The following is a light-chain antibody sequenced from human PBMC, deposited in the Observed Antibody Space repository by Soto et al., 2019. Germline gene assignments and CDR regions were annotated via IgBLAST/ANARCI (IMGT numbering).Light chain of an antibody. CDR3: MQALQVPIT. J-gene: IGKJ5*01. CDR1: QSLLHSHGYNY. Sequence: DIVMTQIPVSLPVTPGEPSSMSCNSSQSLLHSHGYNYMDWYLQKPGQSPQLLIYFGSYRASGVPDRFSGSGSGTNFTLRISRVETDDFGIYYCMQALQVPITFGQGTRLEIK. V-gene: IGKV2-28*01. CDR2: FGS.